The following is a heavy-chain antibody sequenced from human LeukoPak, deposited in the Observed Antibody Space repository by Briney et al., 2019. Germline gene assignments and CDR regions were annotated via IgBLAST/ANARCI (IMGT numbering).Heavy chain of an antibody. CDR3: ARDLSSDWRNPYYFDY. Sequence: ASVKVSCKASGGTFSSYAISWVRQAPGQGLEWMGWISVYNGNTNYAQKLQGRVTMTTDTSTSTAYMELRSLRSDDTAVYYCARDLSSDWRNPYYFDYWGQGTLVTVSS. V-gene: IGHV1-18*01. D-gene: IGHD3-22*01. CDR2: ISVYNGNT. J-gene: IGHJ4*02. CDR1: GGTFSSYA.